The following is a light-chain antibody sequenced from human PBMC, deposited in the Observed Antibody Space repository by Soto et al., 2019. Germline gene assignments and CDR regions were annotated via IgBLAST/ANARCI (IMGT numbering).Light chain of an antibody. Sequence: DIQMTQSPSTLSASVGDRVTITCRASQKIQNWLAWYQQKPGKPPKLLISKASNLKSGVPSRFSGSGSETEFILTISSLQPDDSATYYCQQYNSYSLLTFAGGTRVDIK. CDR2: KAS. CDR1: QKIQNW. CDR3: QQYNSYSLLT. V-gene: IGKV1-5*03. J-gene: IGKJ4*01.